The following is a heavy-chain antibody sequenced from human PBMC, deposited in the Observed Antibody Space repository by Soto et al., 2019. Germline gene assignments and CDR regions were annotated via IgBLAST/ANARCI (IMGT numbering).Heavy chain of an antibody. J-gene: IGHJ5*02. CDR1: GGSFIGYY. D-gene: IGHD3-3*01. CDR2: INHSGST. Sequence: QVQLQQWGAGLLKPSETVSLTCAVYGGSFIGYYGTWIRQPPGKGLEWIGEINHSGSTNYNPSLKSRVTISADKSKNQFSMRLSSVTAADTAVYYCATLGNYDFWSGFRKGNWFDPWGQGTLVTVSS. V-gene: IGHV4-34*01. CDR3: ATLGNYDFWSGFRKGNWFDP.